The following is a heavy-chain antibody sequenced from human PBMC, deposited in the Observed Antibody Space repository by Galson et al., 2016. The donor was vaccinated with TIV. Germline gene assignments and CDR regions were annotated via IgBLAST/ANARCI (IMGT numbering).Heavy chain of an antibody. CDR1: GFTFGDYA. CDR3: VRDDLFGGNSLDY. D-gene: IGHD4-23*01. CDR2: IRSKAYGGTT. Sequence: SLRLSCAASGFTFGDYAMSWVRQAPGKGLEWVGFIRSKAYGGTTDYAASVKGRFTVSRDDSQGIAYLQMNSLKTEDTAVYYCVRDDLFGGNSLDYWGQGTLVTVSS. V-gene: IGHV3-49*04. J-gene: IGHJ4*02.